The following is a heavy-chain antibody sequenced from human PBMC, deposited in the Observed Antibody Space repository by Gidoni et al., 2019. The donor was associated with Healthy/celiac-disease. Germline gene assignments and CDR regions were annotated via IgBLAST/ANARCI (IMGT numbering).Heavy chain of an antibody. CDR3: ARLAAEAGPYYFDY. CDR2: ISAYNGKT. Sequence: QVPLVQSGAEVKKPGASVKVSCKASGYTFTSYGISWVRQAPGQGLEWMGWISAYNGKTKDAQKLQGRVTMTTDTSTSTEYMEMRSLRSDDTAVYYCARLAAEAGPYYFDYWGQGTLVTGSS. D-gene: IGHD6-13*01. CDR1: GYTFTSYG. V-gene: IGHV1-18*01. J-gene: IGHJ4*02.